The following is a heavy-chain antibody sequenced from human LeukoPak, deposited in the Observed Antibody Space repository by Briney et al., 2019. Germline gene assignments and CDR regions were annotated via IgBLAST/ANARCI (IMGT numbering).Heavy chain of an antibody. CDR3: ARSSSVVVISTDFDY. J-gene: IGHJ4*02. CDR1: GYSFTSYW. D-gene: IGHD3-22*01. Sequence: GESLQISCKGSGYSFTSYWIGWVRQLPGKGLEWMGIIYPGDSDTRYSPSFQGQVTISADKSISTAYLQWSSLKASDTAMYYCARSSSVVVISTDFDYWGQGTLVTVSS. CDR2: IYPGDSDT. V-gene: IGHV5-51*01.